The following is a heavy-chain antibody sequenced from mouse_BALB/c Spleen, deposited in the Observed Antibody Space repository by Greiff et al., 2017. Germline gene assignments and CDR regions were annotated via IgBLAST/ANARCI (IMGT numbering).Heavy chain of an antibody. Sequence: VQLQQSGPGLVKPSQSLSLTCTVTGYSITSDYAWNWIRQFPGNKLEWMGYISYSGSTSYNPSLKSRISITRDTSKNQFFLQLNSVTTEDTATYYCARNPFAYWGQGTLVTVSA. CDR2: ISYSGST. V-gene: IGHV3-2*02. J-gene: IGHJ3*01. CDR1: GYSITSDYA. CDR3: ARNPFAY.